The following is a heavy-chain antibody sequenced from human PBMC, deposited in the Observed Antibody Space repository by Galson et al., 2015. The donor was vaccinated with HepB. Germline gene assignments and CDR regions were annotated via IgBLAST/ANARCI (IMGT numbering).Heavy chain of an antibody. Sequence: SLRLSCAASGFTFSSYGMHWVRQAPGKGLEWVAVIWYDGSNKYYADSVKGRFTISRDNSKNTLYLQMNSLRAEDTAVYYCARGYWPGSGSYLYYYYGMDVWGQGTTVTVSS. CDR1: GFTFSSYG. J-gene: IGHJ6*02. CDR2: IWYDGSNK. CDR3: ARGYWPGSGSYLYYYYGMDV. D-gene: IGHD3-10*01. V-gene: IGHV3-33*08.